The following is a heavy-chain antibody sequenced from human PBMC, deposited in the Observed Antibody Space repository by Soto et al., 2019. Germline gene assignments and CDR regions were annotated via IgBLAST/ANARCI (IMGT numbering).Heavy chain of an antibody. D-gene: IGHD6-13*01. V-gene: IGHV3-48*03. Sequence: GGSLRLSCAASGFTFSSYEMNWVRQAPGKGLEWVSYISSSGSTIYYADSVKGRFTISRDNAKNSLYLQMNSLRAEDTAVYYCARGEERGQQLAFAEYFQHWGQGTLVTVSS. J-gene: IGHJ1*01. CDR1: GFTFSSYE. CDR3: ARGEERGQQLAFAEYFQH. CDR2: ISSSGSTI.